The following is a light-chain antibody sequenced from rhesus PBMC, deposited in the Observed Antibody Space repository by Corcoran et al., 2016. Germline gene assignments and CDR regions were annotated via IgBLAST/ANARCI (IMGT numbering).Light chain of an antibody. Sequence: DIQMTQSPSSLSASVGDRVTITCRASENVNNDLNWYQQKTGKAPKLLIYKASILQSGAPSRFSVSGSGTDYTFTIRSLQPEDVATYYCQHGYGTPYSFGQGTKVEIK. CDR3: QHGYGTPYS. J-gene: IGKJ2*01. CDR1: ENVNND. V-gene: IGKV1-74*01. CDR2: KAS.